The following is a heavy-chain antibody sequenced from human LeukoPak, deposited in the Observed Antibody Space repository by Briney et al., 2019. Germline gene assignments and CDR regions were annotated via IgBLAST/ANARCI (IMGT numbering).Heavy chain of an antibody. J-gene: IGHJ5*02. Sequence: ASVKVSCKASGYTFTSYGISWVRQAPGQGLEWMGWISAYNGNTNYAQKLQGRVTMTTDTSTSTAYMELSSLRSEDTAVYYCARAILPSSPPRWFDPWGQGTLVTVSS. CDR3: ARAILPSSPPRWFDP. CDR2: ISAYNGNT. D-gene: IGHD6-13*01. CDR1: GYTFTSYG. V-gene: IGHV1-18*01.